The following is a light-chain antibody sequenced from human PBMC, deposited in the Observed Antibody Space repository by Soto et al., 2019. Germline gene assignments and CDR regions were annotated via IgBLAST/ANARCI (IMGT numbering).Light chain of an antibody. J-gene: IGKJ3*01. CDR1: QSVSSY. V-gene: IGKV3-11*01. Sequence: EIVLTPSPATLSFSPVEISTISFMASQSVSSYLAWYQQKPGQAPRLLIYDASNRATGIPARFSGSGSGTDFTLTISSLEPEEFAVYYCQKRSNLGVNCGPGNTGDIK. CDR3: QKRSNLGVN. CDR2: DAS.